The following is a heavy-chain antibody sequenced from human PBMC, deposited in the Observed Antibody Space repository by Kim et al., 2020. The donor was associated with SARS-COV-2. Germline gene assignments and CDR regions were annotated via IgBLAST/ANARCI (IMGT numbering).Heavy chain of an antibody. CDR3: ARRHYYYGSGSYYYYFGY. J-gene: IGHJ4*02. Sequence: SETLSLTCTVSGGSISSSSYYWGWIRQPPGKGLEWIGSIYYSGSTYYNPSLKSRVTISVDTSKNQFSLKLSSVPAADTAVYYCARRHYYYGSGSYYYYFGYWRQGTLVAVSS. V-gene: IGHV4-39*01. CDR2: IYYSGST. CDR1: GGSISSSSYY. D-gene: IGHD3-10*01.